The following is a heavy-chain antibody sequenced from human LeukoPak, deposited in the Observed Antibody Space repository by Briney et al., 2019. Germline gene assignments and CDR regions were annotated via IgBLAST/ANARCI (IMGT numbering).Heavy chain of an antibody. V-gene: IGHV5-51*01. CDR2: IYPGDSDT. CDR3: ARPNTAMAMDAFDI. Sequence: GESLKISCKGSGYSFTSYWIAWVRQMPGKGLEWMGIIYPGDSDTRYSPSSQGQVTISADKSISTAYLQWSSLKASDTAMYYCARPNTAMAMDAFDIWGQGTMVTVSS. CDR1: GYSFTSYW. J-gene: IGHJ3*02. D-gene: IGHD5-18*01.